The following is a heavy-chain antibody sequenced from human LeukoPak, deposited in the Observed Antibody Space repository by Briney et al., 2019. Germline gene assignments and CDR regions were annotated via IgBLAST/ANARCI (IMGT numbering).Heavy chain of an antibody. CDR3: ARYVWGSYPTFEDY. J-gene: IGHJ4*02. CDR2: IYYSGST. D-gene: IGHD3-16*02. Sequence: SETLSLTCTVSGGSISSYYWSWIRQPPGKGLEWIGYIYYSGSTNYNPSLKSPVTISVDTSKNKFSLKLSSVTAADTAVYYCARYVWGSYPTFEDYWGQGTLVTVSS. V-gene: IGHV4-59*01. CDR1: GGSISSYY.